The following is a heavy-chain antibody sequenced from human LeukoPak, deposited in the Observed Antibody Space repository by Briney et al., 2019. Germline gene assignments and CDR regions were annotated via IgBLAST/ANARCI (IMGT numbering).Heavy chain of an antibody. Sequence: SQTLSLTCTVSGRSISSGSYYWSWIRQPAGKGLEWIGRIYTSGSTNYNPSLKSRVTISVDTSKNQFSLKLSSVTAADTAVYYCARDLLAGYYYMDVWGKGTTVTVSS. J-gene: IGHJ6*03. CDR1: GRSISSGSYY. CDR2: IYTSGST. V-gene: IGHV4-61*02. CDR3: ARDLLAGYYYMDV. D-gene: IGHD3-10*01.